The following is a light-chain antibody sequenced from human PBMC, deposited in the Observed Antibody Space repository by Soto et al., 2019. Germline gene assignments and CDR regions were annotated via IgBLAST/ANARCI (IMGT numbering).Light chain of an antibody. J-gene: IGKJ4*01. Sequence: EIVMTQYPHSLSFSPGERVTLSCRASQSVSSSLAWYQQYPGQAPRLLIYGASTRATGIPARFSGSGSGTEFTLTITSLQSEDFAVYYCQQYHNWPPLTFGGGTKVEIK. CDR2: GAS. V-gene: IGKV3-15*01. CDR1: QSVSSS. CDR3: QQYHNWPPLT.